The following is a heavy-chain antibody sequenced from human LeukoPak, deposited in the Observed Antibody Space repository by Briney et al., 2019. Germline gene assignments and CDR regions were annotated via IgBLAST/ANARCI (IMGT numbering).Heavy chain of an antibody. CDR3: ARALPHVRSGYYYYYMDV. D-gene: IGHD6-25*01. CDR2: INPSGGST. J-gene: IGHJ6*03. CDR1: GYIFTSYY. Sequence: ASVKVSCKASGYIFTSYYIHWVRQAPGQGLEWMGIINPSGGSTGYAQKFQGSVTMTRDTSTGTVYMELDSLRSDDTAVYHCARALPHVRSGYYYYYMDVWGKGTTVTISS. V-gene: IGHV1-46*01.